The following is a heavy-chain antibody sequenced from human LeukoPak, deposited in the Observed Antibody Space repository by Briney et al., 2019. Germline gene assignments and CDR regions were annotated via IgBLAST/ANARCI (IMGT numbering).Heavy chain of an antibody. Sequence: PGGSLRLSCAASGFTFSSYEMNWVRQAPGKGLEWVSYISSSGSTIYYADSVEGRFTISRDNAKNSLYLQMNSLRAEDTAVYYCATPRGSGSYLAFDYWGQGTLVTVSS. D-gene: IGHD1-26*01. CDR3: ATPRGSGSYLAFDY. CDR2: ISSSGSTI. J-gene: IGHJ4*02. V-gene: IGHV3-48*03. CDR1: GFTFSSYE.